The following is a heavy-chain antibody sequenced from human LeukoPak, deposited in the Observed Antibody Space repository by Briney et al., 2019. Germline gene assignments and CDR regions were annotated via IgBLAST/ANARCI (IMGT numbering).Heavy chain of an antibody. Sequence: GGSLRLSCAASGFTFDDYAMHWVRQAPGKGLEWVSGISWSSGTIGYAGSVKGRFTISRDNAKSSLYLQMNSLRAEDTALYYCAKDFWGYSYGYTGYYYYMDVWGKGTTVTVSS. CDR2: ISWSSGTI. CDR3: AKDFWGYSYGYTGYYYYMDV. J-gene: IGHJ6*03. V-gene: IGHV3-9*01. D-gene: IGHD5-18*01. CDR1: GFTFDDYA.